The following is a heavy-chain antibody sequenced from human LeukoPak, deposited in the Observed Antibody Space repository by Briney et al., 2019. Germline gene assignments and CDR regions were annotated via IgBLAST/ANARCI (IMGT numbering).Heavy chain of an antibody. Sequence: SETLSLTCTVSSGSISSSSYYWGWIRQPPGKGLEWIGSIYYSGSTYYNPSLKSRVTISVDTSKNQFSLKLSSVTAADTAVYYCAREEPMPYCSGGSCQIIDYWGQGTLVTVSS. V-gene: IGHV4-39*02. CDR3: AREEPMPYCSGGSCQIIDY. CDR1: SGSISSSSYY. CDR2: IYYSGST. D-gene: IGHD2-15*01. J-gene: IGHJ4*02.